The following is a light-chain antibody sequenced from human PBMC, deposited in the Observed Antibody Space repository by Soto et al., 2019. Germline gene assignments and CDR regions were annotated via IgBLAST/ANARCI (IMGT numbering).Light chain of an antibody. J-gene: IGKJ1*01. CDR1: QTISSW. CDR3: QHYNSYSEA. CDR2: KAS. Sequence: DIQMTQSPSTLSGSVGDRVTITCRASQTISSWLAWYQQKPGKAPKLLIYKASTLESGVPSRFSGSGSGTEFTLTISSLQPDDFATYYCQHYNSYSEAFVQGTKVELK. V-gene: IGKV1-5*03.